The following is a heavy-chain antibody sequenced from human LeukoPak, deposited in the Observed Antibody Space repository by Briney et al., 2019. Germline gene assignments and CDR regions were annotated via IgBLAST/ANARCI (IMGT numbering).Heavy chain of an antibody. V-gene: IGHV3-30*18. Sequence: PGGSLRLSCAASGFTFSSYGMHWVRQAPGKGLEWVAVISYDGSNKDYADSVKGRFTISRDNSKNTLYVQMNSLRDEDTAVYYCAKDQAGSYPVLSRLEPCLDYWGQGTLVTVSS. D-gene: IGHD1-26*01. CDR2: ISYDGSNK. J-gene: IGHJ4*02. CDR3: AKDQAGSYPVLSRLEPCLDY. CDR1: GFTFSSYG.